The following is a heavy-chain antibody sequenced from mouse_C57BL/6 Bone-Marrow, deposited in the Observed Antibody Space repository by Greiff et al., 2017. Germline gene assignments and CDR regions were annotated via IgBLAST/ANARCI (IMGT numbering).Heavy chain of an antibody. CDR1: GFTFKDDY. CDR2: IDPENGDT. V-gene: IGHV14-4*01. J-gene: IGHJ2*01. CDR3: TVYYSNAHVDY. D-gene: IGHD2-5*01. Sequence: VQLKQSGAELVRPGASVKLSCTASGFTFKDDYMHWVKQRPEQGLEWIGWIDPENGDTKYASKFQGKATITADTSSNTAYLQLSSLTSEDTAVYYCTVYYSNAHVDYWGQGTALTVSS.